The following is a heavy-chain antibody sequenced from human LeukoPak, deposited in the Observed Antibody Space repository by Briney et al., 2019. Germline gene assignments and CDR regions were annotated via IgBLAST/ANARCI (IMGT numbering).Heavy chain of an antibody. V-gene: IGHV4-39*01. D-gene: IGHD6-19*01. CDR1: GGSISSSSYY. CDR2: IYYSGST. CDR3: ARSVAGYFDY. Sequence: PAETLSLTCTVSGGSISSSSYYWGWIRQPPGKWLEWIGSIYYSGSTYYNPSLKSRVTISVDTSKNQFSLKLSSVTAADTAVYYCARSVAGYFDYWGQGTLVTVSS. J-gene: IGHJ4*02.